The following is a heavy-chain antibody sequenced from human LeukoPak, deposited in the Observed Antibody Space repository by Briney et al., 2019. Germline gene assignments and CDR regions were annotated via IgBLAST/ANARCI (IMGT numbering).Heavy chain of an antibody. D-gene: IGHD2-2*01. CDR2: ISGSGGST. CDR3: AKGSSSSPTYYFDY. V-gene: IGHV3-23*01. Sequence: PGGSLRLSCAASGFTFSSYAMSWVRQAPGKGLEWVSSISGSGGSTYHADSVKGRFTISRDNSKNTLYLQMNSLRAEDTAVYYCAKGSSSSPTYYFDYWGQGTLVTVSS. J-gene: IGHJ4*02. CDR1: GFTFSSYA.